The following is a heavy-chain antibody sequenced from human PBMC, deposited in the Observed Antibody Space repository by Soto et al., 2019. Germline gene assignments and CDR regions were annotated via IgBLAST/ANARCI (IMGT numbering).Heavy chain of an antibody. CDR2: IIPIFGTA. CDR3: ARRYCSSTSCYDPQDYDYGMDV. CDR1: GGTFSSYA. D-gene: IGHD2-2*01. Sequence: GASVKGSCKPSGGTFSSYAISWVRQAPGQGLEWMGGIIPIFGTANYAQKCQGRVTITADKSTSTAYMELSSLRSEDTAVYYCARRYCSSTSCYDPQDYDYGMDVWGQGTTVTVSS. V-gene: IGHV1-69*06. J-gene: IGHJ6*02.